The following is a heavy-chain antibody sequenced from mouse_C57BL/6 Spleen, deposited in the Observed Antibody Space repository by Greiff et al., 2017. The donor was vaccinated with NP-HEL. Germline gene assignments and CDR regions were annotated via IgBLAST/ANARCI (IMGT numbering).Heavy chain of an antibody. V-gene: IGHV7-3*01. CDR3: ARDPRGYAMDY. Sequence: EVQVVESGGGLVQPGGSLSLSCAASGFTFTDYYMSWVRQPPGKALEWLGFIRNKANGYTTEYSASVKGRFNISRDNSQSILYLQMNALRAEDSATYYCARDPRGYAMDYWGQGTSVTVSS. J-gene: IGHJ4*01. CDR2: IRNKANGYTT. CDR1: GFTFTDYY. D-gene: IGHD3-3*01.